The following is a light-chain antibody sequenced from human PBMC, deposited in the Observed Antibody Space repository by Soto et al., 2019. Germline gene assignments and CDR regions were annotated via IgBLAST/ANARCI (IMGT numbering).Light chain of an antibody. CDR2: GAS. V-gene: IGKV3-15*01. Sequence: EIVMTQSPATLSVSPGERATLSCRASQSVSSNLAWYQQKPGQAPRLLIYGASTRATGIPARFSGSGSGTEFTLTISSLEPEDFAVYYCQQRGNWPWTFGQGTKVEIK. J-gene: IGKJ1*01. CDR1: QSVSSN. CDR3: QQRGNWPWT.